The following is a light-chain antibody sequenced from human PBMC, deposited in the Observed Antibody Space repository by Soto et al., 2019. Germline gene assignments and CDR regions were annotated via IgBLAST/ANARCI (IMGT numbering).Light chain of an antibody. J-gene: IGKJ1*01. V-gene: IGKV3-20*01. CDR1: QSVSAGY. CDR2: ETS. Sequence: EIQLTQSPGTLSLSPGESATLSCRTSQSVSAGYFAWYQQQPGQAPRLLIYETSRRTTGTPDSISGGGSGTDFPLTISRLEPEDFAVYYCQQYGNSPTFGPGTKVDIK. CDR3: QQYGNSPT.